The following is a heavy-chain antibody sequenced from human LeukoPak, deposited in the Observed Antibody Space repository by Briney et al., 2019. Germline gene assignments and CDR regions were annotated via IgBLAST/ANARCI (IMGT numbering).Heavy chain of an antibody. CDR3: TRGKPETVFDS. CDR2: INHSGST. Sequence: PSETLSLTCSVYGGSFSGYCWSWIRQPPGKGLEWIGEINHSGSTNYNPSLKTRVTISLDRSKDQFSLKLTSVTAADTAVYYCTRGKPETVFDSWGRGTLVTVSS. V-gene: IGHV4-34*01. J-gene: IGHJ4*01. CDR1: GGSFSGYC.